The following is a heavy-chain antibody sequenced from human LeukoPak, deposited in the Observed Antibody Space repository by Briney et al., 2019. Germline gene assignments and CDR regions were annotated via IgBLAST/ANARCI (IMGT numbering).Heavy chain of an antibody. D-gene: IGHD3-10*01. J-gene: IGHJ4*02. CDR2: VHYSGGT. CDR1: ADSISEYY. Sequence: SETLSLTCTVSADSISEYYWSWSRQTPGKGLEWIGYVHYSGGTNYNPSLNSRVTISMDTSKKVFSLKVKSVTAADSAIYYCTRVGLWTARGHFDYWGQGTLVTVSS. V-gene: IGHV4-59*01. CDR3: TRVGLWTARGHFDY.